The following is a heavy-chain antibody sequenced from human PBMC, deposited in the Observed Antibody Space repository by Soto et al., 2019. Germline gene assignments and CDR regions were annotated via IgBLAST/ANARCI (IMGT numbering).Heavy chain of an antibody. Sequence: QVQLVQSGAEVKKPGASVKVSCKASGYTFTGYYMHWVRQAPGQGLEWMGWINPNSGGTNYAQKFQGWVNMTRDTSISTAYMELSRLRSDDTAVYYCARGTGNDYSNYGWFDPWGQGTLVTVSS. CDR1: GYTFTGYY. CDR3: ARGTGNDYSNYGWFDP. J-gene: IGHJ5*02. CDR2: INPNSGGT. V-gene: IGHV1-2*04. D-gene: IGHD4-4*01.